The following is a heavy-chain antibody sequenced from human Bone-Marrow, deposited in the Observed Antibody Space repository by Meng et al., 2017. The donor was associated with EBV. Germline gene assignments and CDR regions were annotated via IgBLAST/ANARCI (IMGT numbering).Heavy chain of an antibody. CDR3: ARPFPSWQSPRLDPFGA. V-gene: IGHV4-4*02. CDR2: AHYTGST. Sequence: QVQLQESGPGVVKPSGXLSPTCXAFGESISSRNWWTWVRQPPGKGLEWIGSAHYTGSTYYSPSLKSRVTVSVDTSKNQFSLRLTSVTAADTAVYYCARPFPSWQSPRLDPFGAWGQGTLGTVSS. D-gene: IGHD6-19*01. CDR1: GESISSRNW. J-gene: IGHJ5*02.